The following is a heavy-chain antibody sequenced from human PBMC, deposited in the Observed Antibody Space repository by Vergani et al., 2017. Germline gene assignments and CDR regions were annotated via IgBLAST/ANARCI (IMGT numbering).Heavy chain of an antibody. CDR2: IYSGGSST. CDR1: GFTFSSYA. D-gene: IGHD6-6*01. CDR3: AIQRYWRGGSSSPYY. J-gene: IGHJ4*02. Sequence: EVQLLESGGGLVQPGGSLRLSCAASGFTFSSYAMSWVRQAPGKGLEWVSVIYSGGSSTYYADSVKGRFTISRDNSKNTLYLQMNSLRAEDTAVYYCAIQRYWRGGSSSPYYWGQGTLVTVSS. V-gene: IGHV3-23*03.